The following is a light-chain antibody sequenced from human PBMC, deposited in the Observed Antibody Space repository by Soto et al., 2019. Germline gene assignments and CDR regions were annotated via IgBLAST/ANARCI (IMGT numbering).Light chain of an antibody. V-gene: IGLV1-44*01. J-gene: IGLJ7*01. CDR2: SNN. CDR3: VAWDDSLNGAV. CDR1: SSNIGSKT. Sequence: QSVLTQPPSASGTPGQRVTISCSGSSSNIGSKTVNWYQQVPGTAPKLLIYSNNQRPSGVPDRFSGSKSGTSASLAISGLQSEDEAEYYCVAWDDSLNGAVLGGGTQLTVL.